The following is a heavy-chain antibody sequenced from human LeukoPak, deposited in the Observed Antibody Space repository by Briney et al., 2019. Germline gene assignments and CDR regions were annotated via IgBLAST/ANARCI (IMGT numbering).Heavy chain of an antibody. V-gene: IGHV4-39*02. D-gene: IGHD3-3*01. CDR2: ISSSGNT. CDR1: GGSTSSGNYY. CDR3: ARLGAGPTYYDFWSGYSSFYFDY. Sequence: SETLSLTCTVSGGSTSSGNYYWGWIRQPPGKGLEWIGGISSSGNTYYNPSLKSRITISIDTSNNHFSLKLSSVTAADTAVYYCARLGAGPTYYDFWSGYSSFYFDYWGQGTLVTVSS. J-gene: IGHJ4*02.